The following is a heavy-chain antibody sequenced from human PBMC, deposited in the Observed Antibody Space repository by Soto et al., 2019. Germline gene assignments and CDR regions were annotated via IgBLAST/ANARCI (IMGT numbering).Heavy chain of an antibody. CDR3: ARVFSDSSSFFDP. V-gene: IGHV4-31*02. J-gene: IGHJ5*02. CDR1: GGTLSSGSYS. Sequence: SETLYLPWNVSGGTLSSGSYSWGWLRLHPGKGREWIGYIYYRGSNYYNPSLKSRVTISVDTSKNQFFLKLSSVTSADTAVYYCARVFSDSSSFFDPWGQGTLVTVS. D-gene: IGHD6-13*01. CDR2: IYYRGSN.